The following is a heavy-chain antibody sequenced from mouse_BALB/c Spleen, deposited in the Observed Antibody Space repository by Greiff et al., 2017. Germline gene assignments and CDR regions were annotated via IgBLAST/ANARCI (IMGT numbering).Heavy chain of an antibody. V-gene: IGHV1-69*02. Sequence: QVQLQQPGAELVKPGAPVKLSCKASGYTFTSYWMNWVKQRPGRGLEWIGRIDPSDSETHYNQKFKDKATLTVDKSSSTAYIQLSSLTSEDSAVYYCARSGRYDEGFAYWGQGTLVTVSA. J-gene: IGHJ3*01. CDR1: GYTFTSYW. CDR2: IDPSDSET. D-gene: IGHD2-14*01. CDR3: ARSGRYDEGFAY.